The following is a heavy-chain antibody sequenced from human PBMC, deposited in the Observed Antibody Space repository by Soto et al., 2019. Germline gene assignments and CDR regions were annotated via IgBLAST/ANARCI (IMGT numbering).Heavy chain of an antibody. CDR1: GFTFNSCA. J-gene: IGHJ3*02. D-gene: IGHD5-12*01. V-gene: IGHV3-23*01. CDR2: ISGSSSST. CDR3: AKEYIVTTIADAFDI. Sequence: EVQLLESGGGWVQPGGSLRLSCAASGFTFNSCAMTWVRQAPGKGLEWVSTISGSSSSTFYADSVKGRFTTSRDNSKNMLYLQMDGLRAEDTAVYYCAKEYIVTTIADAFDIWGQGTMVTVSS.